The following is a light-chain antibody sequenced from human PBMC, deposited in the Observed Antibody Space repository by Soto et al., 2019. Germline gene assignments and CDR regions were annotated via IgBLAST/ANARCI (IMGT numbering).Light chain of an antibody. V-gene: IGLV2-14*01. J-gene: IGLJ1*01. CDR2: EVS. CDR3: SSYTSTSTLYV. CDR1: SSDVGGYNY. Sequence: QSVLTQPASVSGSPGQSITISCTGTSSDVGGYNYVSWYQQHPGKAPKLMIYEVSSRPSGVSNRFSGSKSGNTASLTISGPQAEDEADYYCSSYTSTSTLYVFGSGTKVTVL.